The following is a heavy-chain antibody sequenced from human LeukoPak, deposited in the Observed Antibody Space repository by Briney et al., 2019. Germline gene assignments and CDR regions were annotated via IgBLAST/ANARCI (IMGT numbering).Heavy chain of an antibody. CDR2: TYSKSRWYF. Sequence: SQTLPLTCAISGDSVSSNSAGWNWIRQSPSRGLEWLGRTYSKSRWYFEYAVSVKSRITINPDTSKNQFSLQLNSVTPEDTAVYYCTRGWLKTGMDVWGKGTTVTVSS. J-gene: IGHJ6*04. CDR1: GDSVSSNSAG. V-gene: IGHV6-1*01. CDR3: TRGWLKTGMDV. D-gene: IGHD3-10*01.